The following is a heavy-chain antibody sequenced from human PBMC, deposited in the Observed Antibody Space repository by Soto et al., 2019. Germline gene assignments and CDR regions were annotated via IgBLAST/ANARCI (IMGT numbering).Heavy chain of an antibody. CDR3: TRDQDTSKGYYYYGMDV. CDR1: GFTFGDYA. CDR2: IRSKAYGGTT. J-gene: IGHJ6*02. D-gene: IGHD5-18*01. Sequence: GGSLRLSCIGSGFTFGDYAMSWFRQAPGKGLEWVGFIRSKAYGGTTEYAASVKGRFTISRDDSKSIAYLQMNSLKTEDTAVYYCTRDQDTSKGYYYYGMDVWGQGTTVTVSS. V-gene: IGHV3-49*03.